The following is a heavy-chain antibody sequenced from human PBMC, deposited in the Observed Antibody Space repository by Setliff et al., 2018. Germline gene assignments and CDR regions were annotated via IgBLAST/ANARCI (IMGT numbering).Heavy chain of an antibody. CDR2: IGRSSNYM. V-gene: IGHV3-21*01. D-gene: IGHD4-17*01. CDR1: GFTFTTYS. Sequence: PGESLKISCAASGFTFTTYSMHWVRQAPGKGLEWVSSIGRSSNYMYYGDSVKGRFTISRDSAKSSLYLQMNSLRTEDTAVYYCARALGDYDYWYFDVWGRGTLVTVS. CDR3: ARALGDYDYWYFDV. J-gene: IGHJ2*01.